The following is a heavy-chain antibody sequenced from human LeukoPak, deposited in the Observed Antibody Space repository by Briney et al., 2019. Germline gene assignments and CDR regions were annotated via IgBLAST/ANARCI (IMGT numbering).Heavy chain of an antibody. J-gene: IGHJ3*02. CDR2: IKKDGSQT. CDR3: VRDSSPYERPSSYYDAFDI. V-gene: IGHV3-7*01. D-gene: IGHD3-22*01. Sequence: GGSLRLSCAASGFTFISSWMAWVRQAPGKGLEWAANIKKDGSQTHYLDSVQGRFTISRDNAKNSLYLQMNSLRVEDTAVYYCVRDSSPYERPSSYYDAFDIWGHGTVVTVS. CDR1: GFTFISSW.